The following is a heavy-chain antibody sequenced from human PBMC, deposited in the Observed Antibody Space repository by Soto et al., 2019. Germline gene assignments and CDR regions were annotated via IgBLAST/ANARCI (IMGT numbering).Heavy chain of an antibody. D-gene: IGHD5-12*01. J-gene: IGHJ4*02. CDR3: ARLHSGYDSGGLLFDY. V-gene: IGHV4-61*01. CDR1: GRTVSSGSYY. Sequence: PSETLSLTCTASGRTVSSGSYYWSWIRQPPGKGLEWIGYIYYSGSTNYNPSLKSRVTISVDTSKNQFSLKLSSVTAADTAVYYCARLHSGYDSGGLLFDYWGQGTLVTVSS. CDR2: IYYSGST.